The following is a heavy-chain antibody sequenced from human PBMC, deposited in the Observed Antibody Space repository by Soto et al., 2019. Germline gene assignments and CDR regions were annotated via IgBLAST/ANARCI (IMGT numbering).Heavy chain of an antibody. CDR2: SNYGGPT. J-gene: IGHJ6*02. CDR3: ARHGAYSTSVYYYYGMDV. V-gene: IGHV4-39*01. CDR1: GGAINSTVYY. D-gene: IGHD6-13*01. Sequence: SETLSLTCTVSGGAINSTVYYWGWILQPPGKGLEWIGRSNYGGPTYYSPSLQSRVTIPLDTAKNHFSLNLRSVTAADTAVYYCARHGAYSTSVYYYYGMDVWGQGTTVTVSS.